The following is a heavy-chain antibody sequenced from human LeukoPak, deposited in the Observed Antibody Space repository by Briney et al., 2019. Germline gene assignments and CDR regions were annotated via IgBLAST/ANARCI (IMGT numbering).Heavy chain of an antibody. CDR1: GYTFTGYY. Sequence: GASVKVSCKASGYTFTGYYMLWVRQAPGQGLEWMGWFNPNSGGTNYAQKFQGRVTMTRDTSISTAYMELSRLRSDDTAVYYCARGGYCTNGVCSHDAFDIWGQGTMVTVSS. CDR2: FNPNSGGT. D-gene: IGHD2-8*01. J-gene: IGHJ3*02. CDR3: ARGGYCTNGVCSHDAFDI. V-gene: IGHV1-2*02.